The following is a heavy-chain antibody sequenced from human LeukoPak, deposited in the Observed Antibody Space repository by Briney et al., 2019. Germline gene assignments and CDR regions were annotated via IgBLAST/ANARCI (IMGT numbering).Heavy chain of an antibody. CDR3: ATRIAVAGTAPPVRYNWFDP. CDR1: GGSFSGYY. CDR2: INHSGST. J-gene: IGHJ5*02. Sequence: SETLSLTCAVYGGSFSGYYWSWIRQPPGKGLEWIGEINHSGSTNYNPSLKSRVTISVDTSKNQFSLKLSSVTAADTAVYYCATRIAVAGTAPPVRYNWFDPWGQGTLVTVSS. V-gene: IGHV4-34*01. D-gene: IGHD6-19*01.